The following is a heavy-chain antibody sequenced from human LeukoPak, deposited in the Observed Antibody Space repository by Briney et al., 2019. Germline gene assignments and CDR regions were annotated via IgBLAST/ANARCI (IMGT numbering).Heavy chain of an antibody. J-gene: IGHJ3*01. CDR1: GFPFSSYS. CDR2: ISSSSSYI. D-gene: IGHD1/OR15-1a*01. CDR3: ARGTGKTKAFDV. V-gene: IGHV3-21*01. Sequence: GGSLRLSCAASGFPFSSYSMNWVRQLPGKGLEWVSSISSSSSYIYYADSVKGRSTISRDNAKNSLHLQMKSLRAEDTAVYFCARGTGKTKAFDVWGQGTMVTVSS.